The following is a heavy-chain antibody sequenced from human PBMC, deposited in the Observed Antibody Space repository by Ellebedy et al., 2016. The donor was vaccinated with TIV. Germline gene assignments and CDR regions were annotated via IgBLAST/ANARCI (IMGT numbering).Heavy chain of an antibody. CDR2: INHSGST. J-gene: IGHJ4*02. D-gene: IGHD4-23*01. CDR1: GFTFSTYW. CDR3: ARDYGGNSFFVGY. Sequence: GSLRLXCAASGFTFSTYWMSWIRQPPGKGLEWIGEINHSGSTNYNPSPKSRVTVSVDTSKNQFSLKLSSVTAADTAVYYCARDYGGNSFFVGYWGQGTLVTVSS. V-gene: IGHV4-34*01.